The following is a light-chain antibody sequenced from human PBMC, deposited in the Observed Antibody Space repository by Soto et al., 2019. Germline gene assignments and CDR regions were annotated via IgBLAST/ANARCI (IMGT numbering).Light chain of an antibody. CDR3: QHYNTYPWT. CDR2: KAS. Sequence: DIRMTQSPSTLSASVGDRVTIPCRASQSIRIWLAWYQQKPGKAPKLLIYKASILQTGVPSRFSGSGSGTEFTLPISSLQPDDFATYYCQHYNTYPWTFGQGTKVEMK. V-gene: IGKV1-5*03. J-gene: IGKJ1*01. CDR1: QSIRIW.